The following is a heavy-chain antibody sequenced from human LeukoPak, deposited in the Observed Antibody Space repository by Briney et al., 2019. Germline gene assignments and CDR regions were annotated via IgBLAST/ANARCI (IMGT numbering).Heavy chain of an antibody. J-gene: IGHJ4*02. CDR1: GFTFSSYG. Sequence: QPGGSLRLSCAASGFTFSSYGMHWVRQAPGKGLEWVAFIRYDGSNKYYADSVKGRFTISRDNAQNSLYLQMSSLRAGDTAVYHCARSDKDGDYVDYWGQGTLVTVSS. D-gene: IGHD3-16*02. V-gene: IGHV3-30*02. CDR2: IRYDGSNK. CDR3: ARSDKDGDYVDY.